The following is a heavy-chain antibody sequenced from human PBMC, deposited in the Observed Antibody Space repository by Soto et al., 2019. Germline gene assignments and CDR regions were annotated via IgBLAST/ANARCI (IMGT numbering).Heavy chain of an antibody. Sequence: QVQLQESGPGLVKPSQTLSLTCTVSGGSISSGDYYWSWIRQPPGKGLEWIGYIYYSGSTYYNPSLKIRVTISVDTSKNQFSLKLSSVTAADTAVYYCARDPGYSGYEPSGFFDYWGQGTLVTVSS. D-gene: IGHD5-12*01. V-gene: IGHV4-30-4*01. CDR1: GGSISSGDYY. CDR2: IYYSGST. CDR3: ARDPGYSGYEPSGFFDY. J-gene: IGHJ4*02.